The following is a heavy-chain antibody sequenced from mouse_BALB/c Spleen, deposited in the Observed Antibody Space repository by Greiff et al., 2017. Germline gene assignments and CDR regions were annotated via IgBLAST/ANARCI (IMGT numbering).Heavy chain of an antibody. CDR1: GYTFTSYW. CDR2: INPSTGYT. Sequence: QVQLQQSGAELAKPGASVKMSCKASGYTFTSYWMHRVKQRPGQGLEWIGYINPSTGYTEYNQKFKDKATLTADKSSSTAYMQLSSLTSEDSAVYYCARWLLGAMDYWGQGTSVTVSS. V-gene: IGHV1-7*01. D-gene: IGHD2-3*01. CDR3: ARWLLGAMDY. J-gene: IGHJ4*01.